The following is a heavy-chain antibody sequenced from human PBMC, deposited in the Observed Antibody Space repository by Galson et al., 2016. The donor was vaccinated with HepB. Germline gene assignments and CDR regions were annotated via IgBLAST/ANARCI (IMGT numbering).Heavy chain of an antibody. J-gene: IGHJ4*02. CDR2: TDGINK. V-gene: IGHV3-30-3*01. CDR3: ATDPIVGAPDSLDY. CDR1: GFPFSNYA. Sequence: SLRLSCAVSGFPFSNYAMHWVRQAPGKGLEWVAVTDGINKYYADSVKGRFTISRDDSKSTLYLQMDSLRAEDTAVYYCATDPIVGAPDSLDYWGQGTLVIVSS. D-gene: IGHD1-26*01.